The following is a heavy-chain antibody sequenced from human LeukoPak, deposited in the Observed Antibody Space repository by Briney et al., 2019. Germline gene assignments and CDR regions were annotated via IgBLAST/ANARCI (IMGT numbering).Heavy chain of an antibody. CDR1: GFAFSRDA. Sequence: QAGGSLRLSCAASGFAFSRDAMHWVRQAPGKGLEWVAVISDDGKKEYYADSVKGRFTISRDNAKNSLYLQMNTLRAEDTAVFYCARGNISFGARGTLVTVSS. V-gene: IGHV3-30*04. CDR2: ISDDGKKE. J-gene: IGHJ4*02. CDR3: ARGNISF. D-gene: IGHD2/OR15-2a*01.